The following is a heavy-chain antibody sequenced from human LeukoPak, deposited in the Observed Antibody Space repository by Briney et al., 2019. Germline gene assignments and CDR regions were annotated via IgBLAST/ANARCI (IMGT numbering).Heavy chain of an antibody. CDR1: GGSFSGYY. D-gene: IGHD4-17*01. J-gene: IGHJ5*02. V-gene: IGHV4-34*01. CDR2: INHSGST. Sequence: PSETLSLTCAVYGGSFSGYYWSWIRQPPGKGLEWIGEINHSGSTNYNPSLKSRVTISVDTSKNQFSLKLSSVTAADTAVYYCARRQGMTTVPKLWFDPWGQGTLVTVSS. CDR3: ARRQGMTTVPKLWFDP.